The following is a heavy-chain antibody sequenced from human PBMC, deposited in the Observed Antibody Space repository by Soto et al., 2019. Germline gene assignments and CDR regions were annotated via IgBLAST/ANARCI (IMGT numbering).Heavy chain of an antibody. CDR1: GGSISRHY. V-gene: IGHV4-59*11. Sequence: SETLSLTCTASGGSISRHYWSWIRQPPGKGLEWIGDFFNSGSTNYNPSLKSRVTLSIDTSKNRFSLKLTSVTAADTAMYYCARLADYYDSSGYSWKYYFDHWGQGAPVPVPS. CDR3: ARLADYYDSSGYSWKYYFDH. D-gene: IGHD3-22*01. CDR2: FFNSGST. J-gene: IGHJ4*02.